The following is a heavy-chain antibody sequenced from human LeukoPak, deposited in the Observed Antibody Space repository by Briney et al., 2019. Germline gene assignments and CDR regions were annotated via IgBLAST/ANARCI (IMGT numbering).Heavy chain of an antibody. V-gene: IGHV4-4*07. D-gene: IGHD1-26*01. Sequence: SXTXTXXGXXIXSYXXSWIRQPAGKGLEWIGRIYTSGSTNYNASLKSRVSMSVDTSKNQFSLKLSSVTAADTAVFYCAREDSGSYREFDYWGQGTLVTVSS. J-gene: IGHJ4*02. CDR1: GXXIXSYX. CDR3: AREDSGSYREFDY. CDR2: IYTSGST.